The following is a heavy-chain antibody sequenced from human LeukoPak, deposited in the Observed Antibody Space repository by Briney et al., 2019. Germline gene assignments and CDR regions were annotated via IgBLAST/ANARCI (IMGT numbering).Heavy chain of an antibody. CDR2: IYYSGST. CDR3: AREYCSSTSCYCDV. V-gene: IGHV4-30-4*08. D-gene: IGHD2-2*01. Sequence: SWVRQAPGKGLEWIGYIYYSGSTYYNPSLKSRVTISVDTSKNQFSLKLSSVTAADTAVYYCAREYCSSTSCYCDVWGQGTTVTVSS. J-gene: IGHJ6*02.